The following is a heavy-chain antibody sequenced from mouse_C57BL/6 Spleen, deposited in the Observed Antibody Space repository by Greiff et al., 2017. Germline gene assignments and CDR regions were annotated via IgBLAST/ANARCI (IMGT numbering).Heavy chain of an antibody. CDR2: IDPSDSYT. V-gene: IGHV1-69*01. CDR1: GYTFTSYW. Sequence: QVQLQQPGAELVMPGASVKLSCKASGYTFTSYWMHWVKQRPGQGLEWIGEIDPSDSYTNYNQKFKGKSTLTVDKSSSTAYVQLSGLTSEDSAIYYCARRGFAPWGQRTLATVSA. CDR3: ARRGFAP. J-gene: IGHJ3*01.